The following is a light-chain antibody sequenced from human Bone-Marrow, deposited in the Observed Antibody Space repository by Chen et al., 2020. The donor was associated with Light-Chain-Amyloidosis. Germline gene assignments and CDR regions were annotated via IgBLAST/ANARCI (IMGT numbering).Light chain of an antibody. CDR3: CSYAGSNTFL. J-gene: IGLJ2*01. CDR1: SSDIGTYSL. CDR2: GVT. V-gene: IGLV2-23*02. Sequence: QSALTQPASVSGSPGQSITISCTGTSSDIGTYSLVSWYQHHPGKAPKLMIYGVTKRPSGVSDRFSGSGSGNTASLTISGLQAEDEADYYCCSYAGSNTFLFGGGTKLTVL.